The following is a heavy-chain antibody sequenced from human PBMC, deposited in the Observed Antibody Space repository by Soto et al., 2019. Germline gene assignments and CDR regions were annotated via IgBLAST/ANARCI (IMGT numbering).Heavy chain of an antibody. CDR3: AKALEGYCSSTSCPTTFDY. J-gene: IGHJ4*02. CDR2: ISWNSGSI. D-gene: IGHD2-2*01. CDR1: GFTFHDYA. V-gene: IGHV3-9*01. Sequence: GGSLRLSCAASGFTFHDYAVHWVRQAPGKGLEWVSGISWNSGSIGYADSVKGRFTISRDNAKNSLYLQMNSLRAEDTALYYCAKALEGYCSSTSCPTTFDYWGQGTLVTVSS.